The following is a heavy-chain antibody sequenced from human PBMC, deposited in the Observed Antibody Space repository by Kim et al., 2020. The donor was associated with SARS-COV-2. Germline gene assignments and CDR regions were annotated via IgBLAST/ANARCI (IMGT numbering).Heavy chain of an antibody. CDR2: ISAYNGNT. Sequence: ASVKVSCKASGYTFTSYGISWVRQAPGQGLEWMGWISAYNGNTNYAQKLQGRVTMTTDTSTSTAYMELRSLRSDDTAVYYCATVYGSVSYHPGAAFDIWGQGTMVTVSS. V-gene: IGHV1-18*04. CDR3: ATVYGSVSYHPGAAFDI. J-gene: IGHJ3*02. CDR1: GYTFTSYG. D-gene: IGHD3-10*01.